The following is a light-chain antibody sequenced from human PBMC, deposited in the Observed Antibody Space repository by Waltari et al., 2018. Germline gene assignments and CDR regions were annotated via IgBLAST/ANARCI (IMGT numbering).Light chain of an antibody. CDR3: MQGTHWPLT. V-gene: IGKV2-30*02. CDR1: QSLVHSDGNTY. CDR2: KVS. J-gene: IGKJ4*01. Sequence: DVVMTQSPLSLPVSLGQPASLSCTSSQSLVHSDGNTYLAWFQQRPGQSPRRLMYKVSNRESGVPDRFSASGSGTDFTLKISRVEAEDVGVYYCMQGTHWPLTFGGGTKVEIK.